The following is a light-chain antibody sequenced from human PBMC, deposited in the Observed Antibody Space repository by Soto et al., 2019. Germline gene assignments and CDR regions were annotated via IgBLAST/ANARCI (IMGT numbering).Light chain of an antibody. CDR2: EVS. J-gene: IGLJ1*01. CDR3: SSYTSDSSYV. CDR1: SSDVGLYDY. V-gene: IGLV2-14*01. Sequence: QSVLTQPASVSGSPGQSITISCTGTSSDVGLYDYVSWYQQHPGKAPQLMIYEVSNRPSGVSNRFSASKSGNTASLFISGLQAEDEADYYCSSYTSDSSYVFGSGTKATVL.